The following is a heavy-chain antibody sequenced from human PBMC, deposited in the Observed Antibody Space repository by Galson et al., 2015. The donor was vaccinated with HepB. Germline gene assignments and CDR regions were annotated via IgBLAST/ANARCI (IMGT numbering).Heavy chain of an antibody. CDR1: GFTFNYYT. CDR2: ITSNSDYI. D-gene: IGHD1/OR15-1a*01. J-gene: IGHJ4*02. V-gene: IGHV3-21*01. Sequence: SLRLSCAASGFTFNYYTMNWVRQAPGKGLEWVSPITSNSDYIYYADSVKGRFSVSRDNAKSSLFLQMNSLRAEDTAMYYCARGWEQYFDYWGQGILVTVSS. CDR3: ARGWEQYFDY.